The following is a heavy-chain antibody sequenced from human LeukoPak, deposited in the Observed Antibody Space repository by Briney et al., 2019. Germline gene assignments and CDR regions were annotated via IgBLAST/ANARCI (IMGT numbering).Heavy chain of an antibody. CDR1: GFTFSSYW. J-gene: IGHJ3*02. Sequence: GGSLRLSCAASGFTFSSYWMSWVRQAPGKGLEWVANIKQDGSEKYYVDSVKGRFTISRDNSKNTLYLQMNSLRAEDTAVYYCARDSYHYDFWSGYYTFGAFDIWGQGTMVTVSS. CDR2: IKQDGSEK. V-gene: IGHV3-7*01. D-gene: IGHD3-3*01. CDR3: ARDSYHYDFWSGYYTFGAFDI.